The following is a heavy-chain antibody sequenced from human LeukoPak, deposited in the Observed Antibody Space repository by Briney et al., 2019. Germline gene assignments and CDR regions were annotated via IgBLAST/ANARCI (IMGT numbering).Heavy chain of an antibody. CDR2: IYYSGST. CDR1: GGSISSSSYY. V-gene: IGHV4-39*01. CDR3: ARHFVLWSGGLYYFDY. Sequence: PSETLSLTCTVSGGSISSSSYYWGWIRQPPGKGLEWIGSIYYSGSTYYNPSLKSRVTISVDTSKNQFSLKLSSVTAADTAVYYCARHFVLWSGGLYYFDYWGQGTLVTVSS. D-gene: IGHD3-10*02. J-gene: IGHJ4*02.